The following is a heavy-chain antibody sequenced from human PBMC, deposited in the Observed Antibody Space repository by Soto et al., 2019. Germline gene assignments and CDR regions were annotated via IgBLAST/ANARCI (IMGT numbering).Heavy chain of an antibody. J-gene: IGHJ4*02. CDR1: GGSISSSSYY. V-gene: IGHV4-39*01. CDR3: ARLFPHSGSYLDY. Sequence: QLQLQESGPGLVKPSETLSLTCTVSGGSISSSSYYWGWIRQPPGKGLEWIGSIYYSGSTYYNPSLRTRITISVHTSKTQSSLKLSSVTAADTAVYYCARLFPHSGSYLDYWGQGTLVTVSS. CDR2: IYYSGST. D-gene: IGHD1-26*01.